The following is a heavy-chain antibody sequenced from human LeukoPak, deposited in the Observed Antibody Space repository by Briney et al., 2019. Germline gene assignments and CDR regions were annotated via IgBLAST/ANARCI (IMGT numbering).Heavy chain of an antibody. J-gene: IGHJ4*02. CDR1: GYTFTSYG. Sequence: ASVKVSCKASGYTFTSYGISWVRQAPGQGLEWMGWISAYNGNTNYAQKLQGRVTMTTDTSTSTAYMELRSLRSDDTAVYYCAREAGRVTMVRGVISPYYFDYWGQETLVTVSS. CDR3: AREAGRVTMVRGVISPYYFDY. D-gene: IGHD3-10*01. V-gene: IGHV1-18*04. CDR2: ISAYNGNT.